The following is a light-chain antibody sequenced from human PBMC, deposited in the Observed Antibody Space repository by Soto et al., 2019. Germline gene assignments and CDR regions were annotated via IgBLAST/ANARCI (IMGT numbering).Light chain of an antibody. Sequence: EIVMTQSPATLAVSPGETTRLSCRASQSINSDVAWYQQKLGQTPRLLIHGASTRATGIAARFSGSGSGTEFTLTISTLQPDDFATYYCQQYNSYPWTFGQGTKVDIK. V-gene: IGKV3-15*01. CDR3: QQYNSYPWT. CDR2: GAS. J-gene: IGKJ1*01. CDR1: QSINSD.